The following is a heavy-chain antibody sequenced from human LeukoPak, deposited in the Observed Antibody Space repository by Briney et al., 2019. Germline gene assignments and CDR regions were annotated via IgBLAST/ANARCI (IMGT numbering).Heavy chain of an antibody. D-gene: IGHD3-22*01. V-gene: IGHV3-48*03. CDR1: GFTFTSYG. Sequence: PGGSQRLSCAASGFTFTSYGMNWVGQAPGKGLEWVLYISGSGNTIYYADSVKGLFTISRDNAKNLLYLQMNSLRAEDTAVYYCARGNYYDGSGRFDYWGQGTLVTVSS. CDR2: ISGSGNTI. CDR3: ARGNYYDGSGRFDY. J-gene: IGHJ4*02.